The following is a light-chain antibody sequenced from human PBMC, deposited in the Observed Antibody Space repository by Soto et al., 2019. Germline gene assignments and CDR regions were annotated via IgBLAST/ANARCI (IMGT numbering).Light chain of an antibody. CDR1: QGIRDD. Sequence: DIQMTQSPSSLAASVGDRVTITCRASQGIRDDLGWYQQKPGKALKRLIYAASTLQSGVPSRFSGSRSGTEFTLTISSLQPEDFASYYCLHHNSYLALTFGGGTKVETK. V-gene: IGKV1-17*01. CDR3: LHHNSYLALT. CDR2: AAS. J-gene: IGKJ4*01.